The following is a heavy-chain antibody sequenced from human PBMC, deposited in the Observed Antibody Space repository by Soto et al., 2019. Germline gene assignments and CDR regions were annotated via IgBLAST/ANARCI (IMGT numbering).Heavy chain of an antibody. Sequence: QVQLVQSGAEVKKPGSSVKVSCKASGGTFSSYSISWVRQAPGQGLEWMGGIIPIFGTANYAQKFQGRVTITADESTSTDYMELSSLRSEDTAVYYCARAGDYNYYDSSGYYQDYWGQGTLVTVSS. CDR2: IIPIFGTA. CDR3: ARAGDYNYYDSSGYYQDY. J-gene: IGHJ4*02. CDR1: GGTFSSYS. V-gene: IGHV1-69*01. D-gene: IGHD3-22*01.